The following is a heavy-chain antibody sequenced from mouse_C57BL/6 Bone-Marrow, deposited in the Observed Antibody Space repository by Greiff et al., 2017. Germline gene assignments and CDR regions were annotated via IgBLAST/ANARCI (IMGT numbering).Heavy chain of an antibody. D-gene: IGHD2-5*01. J-gene: IGHJ3*01. CDR3: ATAYYSNPWFAY. V-gene: IGHV2-6*01. CDR1: GFSLTSYG. CDR2: IWGVGST. Sequence: QVQLKESGPGLVAPSQSLSITCTVSGFSLTSYGVDWVRQSPGKGLEWLGVIWGVGSTNYNSALKSRLSISKDNSKSQVFLKMNSLQTDDTAMYXCATAYYSNPWFAYWGQGTLVTVSA.